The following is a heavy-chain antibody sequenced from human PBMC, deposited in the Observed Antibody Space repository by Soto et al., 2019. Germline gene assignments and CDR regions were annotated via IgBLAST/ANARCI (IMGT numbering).Heavy chain of an antibody. CDR1: GFTFSNYA. CDR2: ISGSGGST. J-gene: IGHJ4*02. Sequence: EVQLLESGGGLVQPGGSLRLSCAASGFTFSNYAVTWVRQAPGKGLEWVSTISGSGGSTYYADSVKGRFTISRDNFKNTLYLQMNSLRAEDTAVYYCAKDQGSSWYEIDCWGQGTLVTVSS. D-gene: IGHD6-13*01. V-gene: IGHV3-23*01. CDR3: AKDQGSSWYEIDC.